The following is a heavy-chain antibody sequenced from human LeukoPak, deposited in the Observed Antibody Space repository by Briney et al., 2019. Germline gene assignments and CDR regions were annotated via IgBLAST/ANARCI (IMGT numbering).Heavy chain of an antibody. V-gene: IGHV3-30*04. CDR1: GFISTNYD. Sequence: RGSLRLSCAASGFISTNYDVYWVRQAPGKGLEWGALISYDKSNKDYANAVKGRFTISRDNSKNTLYLQMNSLRVEDTAVYYCGRDRAYSTSSLSKWGQGTLVTVSS. D-gene: IGHD6-6*01. J-gene: IGHJ4*02. CDR3: GRDRAYSTSSLSK. CDR2: ISYDKSNK.